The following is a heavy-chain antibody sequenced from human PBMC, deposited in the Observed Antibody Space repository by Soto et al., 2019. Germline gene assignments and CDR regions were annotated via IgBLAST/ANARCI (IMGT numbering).Heavy chain of an antibody. CDR3: ARGELDCSITSCYLYGLDV. J-gene: IGHJ6*02. D-gene: IGHD2-2*01. CDR2: ISAYNGNT. CDR1: GYAFTRYG. Sequence: ASVKVSCKASGYAFTRYGLSWVRQAPGQGLVWMGWISAYNGNTDYAQKLQDRVTMTTDTAATTAYMDLRSLRSDDTAVYFCARGELDCSITSCYLYGLDVWGQGTTVTVSS. V-gene: IGHV1-18*01.